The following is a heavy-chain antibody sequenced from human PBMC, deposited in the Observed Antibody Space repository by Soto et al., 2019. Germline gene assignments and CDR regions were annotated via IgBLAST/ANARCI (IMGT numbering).Heavy chain of an antibody. D-gene: IGHD3-10*01. CDR3: AKDSGWFNT. Sequence: GGSLRLSCAASGFPFSSTDMTWVRQAPGKGLDWVSTIDGSGGTTYYADSVKGRFTISRDNSMNTVYLQMNSLRADDTALYYCAKDSGWFNTWGQGALVTVSS. CDR1: GFPFSSTD. CDR2: IDGSGGTT. J-gene: IGHJ5*02. V-gene: IGHV3-23*01.